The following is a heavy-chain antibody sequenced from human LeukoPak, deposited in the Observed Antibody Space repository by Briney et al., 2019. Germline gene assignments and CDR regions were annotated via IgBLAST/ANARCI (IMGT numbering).Heavy chain of an antibody. V-gene: IGHV4-61*02. D-gene: IGHD6-13*01. CDR1: GVSISSGSYY. Sequence: PSQTLSLTCTVSGVSISSGSYYWSWIRQPAGKGLEWIGRIYTSGSTNYNPSLKSRVTISVDTSKNQFSLKLSSVTAADTAVYYCARDGEGHSSSWQVSHYMDVWGKGTTVTVSS. CDR3: ARDGEGHSSSWQVSHYMDV. J-gene: IGHJ6*03. CDR2: IYTSGST.